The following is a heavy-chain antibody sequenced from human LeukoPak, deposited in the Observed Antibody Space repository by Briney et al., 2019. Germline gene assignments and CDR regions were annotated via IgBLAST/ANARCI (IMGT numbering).Heavy chain of an antibody. CDR3: ARVHYGQQWLVPDFDY. CDR2: IIPIFGTA. Sequence: GASVKVSCKASGGTFSSYAISWVRQAPGQGLGWMGGIIPIFGTANYAQKFQGRVTITADESTSTAYMELSSLRSEDTAVYYCARVHYGQQWLVPDFDYWGQGTLVTVSS. CDR1: GGTFSSYA. V-gene: IGHV1-69*13. D-gene: IGHD6-19*01. J-gene: IGHJ4*02.